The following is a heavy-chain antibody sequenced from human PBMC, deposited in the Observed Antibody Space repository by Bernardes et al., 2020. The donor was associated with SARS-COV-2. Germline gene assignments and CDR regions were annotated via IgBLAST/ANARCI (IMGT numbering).Heavy chain of an antibody. Sequence: GGSLRLSCAASGFTFSSYGMHWVRQAPGKGLEWVAVIWYDGSNKYYADSVKGRFTISRDNSKNTLYLQMNSLRAEDTAVYYCARDHPWGGYSSGDESFDYWGQGTLVTVSS. CDR3: ARDHPWGGYSSGDESFDY. J-gene: IGHJ4*02. V-gene: IGHV3-33*01. CDR1: GFTFSSYG. CDR2: IWYDGSNK. D-gene: IGHD3-22*01.